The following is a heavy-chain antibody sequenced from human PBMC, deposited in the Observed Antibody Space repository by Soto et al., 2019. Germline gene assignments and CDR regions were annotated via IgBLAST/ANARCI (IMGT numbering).Heavy chain of an antibody. V-gene: IGHV3-23*01. CDR1: GFIFSSYA. CDR3: ARFFAAGTRGYLDS. J-gene: IGHJ4*02. Sequence: EVQLLESGGGLVQPGGSLRLSCAASGFIFSSYAMSWVRQAPGKGLEWVSAMSGSGDNAYYADSVKGRFTTARGNSKNLLTLQMKSLRAEDTAIYYWARFFAAGTRGYLDSWGQGTLVTVSS. D-gene: IGHD3-3*01. CDR2: MSGSGDNA.